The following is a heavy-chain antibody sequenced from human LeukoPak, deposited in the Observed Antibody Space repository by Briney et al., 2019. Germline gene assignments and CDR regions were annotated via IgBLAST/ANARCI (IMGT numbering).Heavy chain of an antibody. J-gene: IGHJ4*02. CDR1: GFIFRSHG. CDR2: ISPSSDTS. V-gene: IGHV3-48*04. CDR3: ARVEEAAVGSRHSDY. D-gene: IGHD6-25*01. Sequence: GGSLRLSCEGSGFIFRSHGMIWVRQAPGKGLDWVSYISPSSDTSLYADSVKGRFTISRDNAKSSLYLQMSGLRVEDSAVYYCARVEEAAVGSRHSDYWGRGARVTVSS.